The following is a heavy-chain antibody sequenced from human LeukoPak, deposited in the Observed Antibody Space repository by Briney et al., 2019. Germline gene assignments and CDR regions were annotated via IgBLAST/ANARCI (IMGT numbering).Heavy chain of an antibody. D-gene: IGHD2-2*01. CDR3: AKDEGIVVVPAAFGW. CDR1: GFTFSSYA. CDR2: ISGSGGST. Sequence: AGTLRLSCAASGFTFSSYAMSWVRQAPGKGLEWVSAISGSGGSTYYADSVKGRFTISRDNSKNTLYLQMNSLRAEDTAVYYCAKDEGIVVVPAAFGWWGQGTLVTVSS. V-gene: IGHV3-23*01. J-gene: IGHJ4*02.